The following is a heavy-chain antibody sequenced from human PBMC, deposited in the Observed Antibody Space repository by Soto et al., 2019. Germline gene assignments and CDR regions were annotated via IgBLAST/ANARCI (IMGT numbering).Heavy chain of an antibody. J-gene: IGHJ4*02. CDR2: ISGSGGST. Sequence: GGSLRLSCAASGFTFSSYAMSWVRQAPGTGLEWVSAISGSGGSTYYADSVKGRVTISRDNSKNTLYLQMNSLRAEDTAVYYCAKISSQWLPYIDYWGQGTPVSLSS. V-gene: IGHV3-23*01. D-gene: IGHD5-12*01. CDR3: AKISSQWLPYIDY. CDR1: GFTFSSYA.